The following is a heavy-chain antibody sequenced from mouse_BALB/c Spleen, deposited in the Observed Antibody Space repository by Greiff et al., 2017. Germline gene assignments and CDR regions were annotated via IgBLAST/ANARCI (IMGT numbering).Heavy chain of an antibody. D-gene: IGHD2-10*02. CDR1: GYTFTSYW. J-gene: IGHJ3*01. CDR2: INPSTGYT. V-gene: IGHV1-7*01. Sequence: QVQLQQSGAELAKPGASVKMSCKASGYTFTSYWMHWVKQRPGQGLEWIGYINPSTGYTEYNQKFKDKATLTADKSSSTAYMQLSSLTSEDSAVYYCARIMEYGNYWFAYWGQGTLVTVSA. CDR3: ARIMEYGNYWFAY.